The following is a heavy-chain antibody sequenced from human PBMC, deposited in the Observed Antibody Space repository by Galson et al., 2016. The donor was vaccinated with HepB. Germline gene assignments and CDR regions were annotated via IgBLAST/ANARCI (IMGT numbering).Heavy chain of an antibody. CDR2: ISFDGDKY. V-gene: IGHV3-30-3*01. J-gene: IGHJ5*02. CDR1: DFSIENYG. Sequence: SLRLSCAGSDFSIENYGVHWVRQAPGKGPEWVAVISFDGDKYSYADSVRGRFTISRDTSKDTVYLQMNRLRAEDTAMYFCTRDLATVADTWLDPWGQGTLVTVSS. D-gene: IGHD6-19*01. CDR3: TRDLATVADTWLDP.